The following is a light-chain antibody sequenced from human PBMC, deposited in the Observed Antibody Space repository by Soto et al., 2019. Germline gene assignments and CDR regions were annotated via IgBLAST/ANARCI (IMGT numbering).Light chain of an antibody. CDR3: QQYNSFPYS. Sequence: DIQMTQSPSSLSASVGGRVTITGRASQSIDRWLAWYQQKPGKAPNLLVYKASSLESGVPSRFSGSGFGTEFTLTITSLQPDDFATYYCQQYNSFPYSFGQGTRLEIK. CDR2: KAS. CDR1: QSIDRW. J-gene: IGKJ2*03. V-gene: IGKV1-5*03.